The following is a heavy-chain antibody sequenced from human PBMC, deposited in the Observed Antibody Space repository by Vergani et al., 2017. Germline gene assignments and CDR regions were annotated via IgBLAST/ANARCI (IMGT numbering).Heavy chain of an antibody. D-gene: IGHD3-22*01. CDR1: RYSFTNYW. CDR3: ARLYGRDSSGSKYFDY. V-gene: IGHV5-51*01. CDR2: IHPDDSDT. J-gene: IGHJ4*02. Sequence: EVQLVQSGAEVKKPGESLKISCQISRYSFTNYWIGWVRQMPGKGLEWMGIIHPDDSDTRYSPSFQGQVTISVDKSISTAYLQRSSLRASDSAMYYCARLYGRDSSGSKYFDYWGQGTLVTVSS.